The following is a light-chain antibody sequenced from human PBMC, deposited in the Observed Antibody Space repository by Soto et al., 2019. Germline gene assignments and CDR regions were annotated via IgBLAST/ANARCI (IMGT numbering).Light chain of an antibody. CDR3: VSFTSSTPDV. J-gene: IGLJ1*01. V-gene: IGLV2-14*03. CDR1: SSDVGGSNF. CDR2: DVA. Sequence: QSALTQPASVSASPGQSITISCTGTSSDVGGSNFVSWYQQHPGKPPKLIIYDVATRPSGVSNRFSGSKSGSTASLIISRLQTEDEADYYCVSFTSSTPDVFGSGTKLTVL.